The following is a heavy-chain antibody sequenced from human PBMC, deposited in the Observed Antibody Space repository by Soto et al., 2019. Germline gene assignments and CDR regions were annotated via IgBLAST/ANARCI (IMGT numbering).Heavy chain of an antibody. CDR1: GFTFSSYS. Sequence: GGSLRLSCAASGFTFSSYSMNWVRQAPGKGLEWVSYISSSSSTIYYADSVKGRFTISRDNAKNSLYLQMNSLRDEDTAVYYCARDITMIVVVITQYYYYGMDVWGQGTTVTVSS. D-gene: IGHD3-22*01. CDR2: ISSSSSTI. J-gene: IGHJ6*02. V-gene: IGHV3-48*02. CDR3: ARDITMIVVVITQYYYYGMDV.